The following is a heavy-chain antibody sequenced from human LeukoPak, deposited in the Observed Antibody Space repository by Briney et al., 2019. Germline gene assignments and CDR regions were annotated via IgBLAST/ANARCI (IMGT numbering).Heavy chain of an antibody. CDR2: ISYSGST. D-gene: IGHD1-14*01. V-gene: IGHV4-59*01. CDR1: GGSISSYY. J-gene: IGHJ4*02. CDR3: ATVPPHGDTDY. Sequence: SETLSLTCTVSGGSISSYYWSWIRQPPGKGLEWIGYISYSGSTTYNPSLKSRVTISIDTSKKQFSLKLSSVTAADTAVYYCATVPPHGDTDYWGQGTLVTVS.